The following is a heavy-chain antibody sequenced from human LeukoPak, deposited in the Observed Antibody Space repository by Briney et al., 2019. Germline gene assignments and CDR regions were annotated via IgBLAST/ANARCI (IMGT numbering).Heavy chain of an antibody. J-gene: IGHJ4*02. Sequence: PGGFLRLSCAASGFTFSSYSMNWVRQAPGKGLEWVSYISSSSSTIYYADSVKGRFTISRDNAKNSLYLQMNSLRAEDTAVYYCARTDYYDSSRAPQFDYWGQGTLVTVSS. CDR3: ARTDYYDSSRAPQFDY. CDR1: GFTFSSYS. CDR2: ISSSSSTI. D-gene: IGHD3-22*01. V-gene: IGHV3-48*01.